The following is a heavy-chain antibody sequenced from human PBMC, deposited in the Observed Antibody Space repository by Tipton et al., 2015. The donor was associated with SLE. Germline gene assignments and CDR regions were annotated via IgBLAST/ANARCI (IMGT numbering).Heavy chain of an antibody. CDR2: ISHSGST. J-gene: IGHJ6*03. V-gene: IGHV4-34*01. CDR3: ARDWCSSTSCYGYYYVDV. CDR1: GGSFIGYY. Sequence: TLSLTCAVYGGSFIGYYCSWIRQPPGKGLEWIGEISHSGSTNYNPSLKSRITISVDPSKNQFSLKLSSVTAADTAVYYCARDWCSSTSCYGYYYVDVWGKGTTVTVSS. D-gene: IGHD2-2*01.